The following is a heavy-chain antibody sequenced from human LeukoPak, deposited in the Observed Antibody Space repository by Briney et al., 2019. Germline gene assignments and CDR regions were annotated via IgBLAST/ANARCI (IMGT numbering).Heavy chain of an antibody. CDR3: ARLSPSGYSSNWAWFDP. J-gene: IGHJ5*02. D-gene: IGHD6-13*01. CDR1: GGSISSSNW. V-gene: IGHV4-4*02. Sequence: PSETLSLTCAVSGGSISSSNWWSWVRQPPGKGLEWIGEIYHSGSTNYNPSLKSRVTISVDKSKNQFSLKLSSVTAADTAVYYCARLSPSGYSSNWAWFDPWGQGTLVTVSS. CDR2: IYHSGST.